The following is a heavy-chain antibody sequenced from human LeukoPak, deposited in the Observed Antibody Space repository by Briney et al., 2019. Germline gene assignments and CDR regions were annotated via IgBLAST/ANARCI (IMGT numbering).Heavy chain of an antibody. Sequence: SETLSLTCTVSGGSISSSSYYWGWIRQPPGKGLEWIGSIYYSGSTYYNPSLKSRVTISVDTSKNQFSLKLSSVTAADTAVYYCARVRGRYYGDYWGQGTLVTVTS. CDR3: ARVRGRYYGDY. CDR1: GGSISSSSYY. V-gene: IGHV4-39*07. D-gene: IGHD1-26*01. CDR2: IYYSGST. J-gene: IGHJ4*02.